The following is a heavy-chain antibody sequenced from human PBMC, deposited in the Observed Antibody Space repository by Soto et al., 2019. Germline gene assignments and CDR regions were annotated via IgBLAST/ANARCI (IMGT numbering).Heavy chain of an antibody. CDR2: ISYDGTNT. CDR3: AKDIEEVDPAMGRINFSFHTMDV. Sequence: PGGSLRLSCAASGFSFNNYCMHWVRQAPGKGLEWVAVISYDGTNTYYAASVKGRFTISRGDSGNTLFLQMNSLRAEDTAAYHCAKDIEEVDPAMGRINFSFHTMDVWGQGTTVTVSS. CDR1: GFSFNNYC. V-gene: IGHV3-30*18. J-gene: IGHJ6*02. D-gene: IGHD5-18*01.